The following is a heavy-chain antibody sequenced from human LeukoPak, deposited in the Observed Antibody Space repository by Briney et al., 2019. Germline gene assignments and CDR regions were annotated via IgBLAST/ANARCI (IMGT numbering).Heavy chain of an antibody. Sequence: GGSLRLSCAASGFTLSSYIMNWVRQAPGKGLEWVSSISSSSSYIYYADSVKGRFTISRDNAKNSLYLQMNSLRAEDTAVYYCARDDAPYYDSSGLRSWGIDVWGQGTTVTVSS. D-gene: IGHD3-22*01. V-gene: IGHV3-21*01. J-gene: IGHJ6*02. CDR2: ISSSSSYI. CDR3: ARDDAPYYDSSGLRSWGIDV. CDR1: GFTLSSYI.